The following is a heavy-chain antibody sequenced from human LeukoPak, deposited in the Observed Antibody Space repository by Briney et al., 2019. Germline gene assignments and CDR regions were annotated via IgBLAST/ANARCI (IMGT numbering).Heavy chain of an antibody. CDR2: IYTSGST. D-gene: IGHD6-19*01. V-gene: IGHV4-4*07. J-gene: IGHJ4*02. Sequence: KPPETLSLTCTVSGGSISSYYGSWTRQPAGKGLECIGRIYTSGSTNYNPSLKSRVTMSVDTSKNQFSLKLSSVTAADTAVYYCATSKSSSGWYWDYWGQGTLVTVSS. CDR3: ATSKSSSGWYWDY. CDR1: GGSISSYY.